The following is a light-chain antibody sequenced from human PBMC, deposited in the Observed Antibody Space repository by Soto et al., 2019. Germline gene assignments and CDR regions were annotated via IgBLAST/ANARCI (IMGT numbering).Light chain of an antibody. CDR2: AAS. J-gene: IGKJ5*01. Sequence: EIVLTQSPGTLSLSPGERATLSCRASQSVSSSYLAWYQQKPGQAPRLLIYAASIRATDIPDRFSGSGSGTVFTFTISRLEPEDFAVFCCQQYGSSSITFGQGTRLEIK. CDR3: QQYGSSSIT. CDR1: QSVSSSY. V-gene: IGKV3-20*01.